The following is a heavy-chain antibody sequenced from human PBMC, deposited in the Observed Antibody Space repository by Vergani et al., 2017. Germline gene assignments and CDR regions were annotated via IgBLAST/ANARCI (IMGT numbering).Heavy chain of an antibody. V-gene: IGHV3-23*04. J-gene: IGHJ4*02. D-gene: IGHD3-10*01. CDR3: AXQYFVSGNYLFDY. CDR2: ISGSGVSA. Sequence: EVQPVESGGGLVQPGGSLRLTCAASEFTFSNYAMNWVRQAPGKGLEWVSGISGSGVSAYYTDSVKGRFTISRDNSKNMLFLQMNNLRTEDTAIYYCAXQYFVSGNYLFDYWGQGTLVTVSS. CDR1: EFTFSNYA.